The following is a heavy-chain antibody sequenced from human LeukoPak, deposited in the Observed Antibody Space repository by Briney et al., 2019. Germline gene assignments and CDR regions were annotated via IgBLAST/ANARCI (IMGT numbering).Heavy chain of an antibody. CDR2: IYYSGST. CDR1: GGSISSSSYY. J-gene: IGHJ4*02. Sequence: SETLSLTCTVSGGSISSSSYYWGWIRQPPGTGLEWIGSIYYSGSTYYNPSLKSRVTISVDTSKNQFSLKLSSVTAADTAVYYCARDSIAAASPTDWGQGTLVTVSS. V-gene: IGHV4-39*07. CDR3: ARDSIAAASPTD. D-gene: IGHD6-13*01.